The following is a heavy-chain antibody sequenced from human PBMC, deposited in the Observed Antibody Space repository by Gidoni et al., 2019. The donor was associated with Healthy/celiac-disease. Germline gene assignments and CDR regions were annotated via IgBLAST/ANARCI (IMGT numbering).Heavy chain of an antibody. V-gene: IGHV1-46*01. CDR2: INPSGGST. D-gene: IGHD3-10*01. Sequence: QVQLVQSGAEVKKPGASVKVSCKASGYTFTSYYMHWVRQAPGPGLEWMGIINPSGGSTSYAQKFQGRVTMTRDTSTSTVYMELSSLRSEDTAVYYCARDGAYGSGSYKDSYYYYGMDVWGQGTTVTVSS. CDR3: ARDGAYGSGSYKDSYYYYGMDV. J-gene: IGHJ6*02. CDR1: GYTFTSYY.